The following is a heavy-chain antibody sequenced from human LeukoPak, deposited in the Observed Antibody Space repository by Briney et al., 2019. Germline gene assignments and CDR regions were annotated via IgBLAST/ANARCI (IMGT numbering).Heavy chain of an antibody. CDR2: INHSGST. V-gene: IGHV4-34*01. J-gene: IGHJ4*02. Sequence: SETLSLTCAVYGGSFSGFYWSWIRQPPGKGLEWIGEINHSGSTNYNPSLKSRVTISVDTSKNQFSLKLSSVTAADTAVYYCARGPRRSGSMGYWGQGTLVTVSS. CDR1: GGSFSGFY. CDR3: ARGPRRSGSMGY. D-gene: IGHD1-26*01.